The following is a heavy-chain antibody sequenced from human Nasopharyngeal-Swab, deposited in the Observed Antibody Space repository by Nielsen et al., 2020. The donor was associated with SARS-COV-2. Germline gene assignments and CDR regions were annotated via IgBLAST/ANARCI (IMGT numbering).Heavy chain of an antibody. J-gene: IGHJ5*02. D-gene: IGHD2-15*01. CDR2: ISSSSSYI. Sequence: GGSLRLSCAASGFTFSSYSMNWVRQAPGKGLEWVSSISSSSSYIYYADSVKGRFTISRDNAKNSLYLQMNSLRAEDTAVYYCARGSSVVVVAAGFGPRGQGTLVTVSS. V-gene: IGHV3-21*01. CDR3: ARGSSVVVVAAGFGP. CDR1: GFTFSSYS.